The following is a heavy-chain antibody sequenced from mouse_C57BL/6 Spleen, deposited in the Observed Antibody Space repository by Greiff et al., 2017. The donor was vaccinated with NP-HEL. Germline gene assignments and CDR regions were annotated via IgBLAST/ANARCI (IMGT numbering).Heavy chain of an antibody. Sequence: QVQLKESGPGLVAPSQSLSITCTVSGFSLTSYAISWVRQPPGKGLEWLGVIWTGGGTNYNSALKTRLSISKDNSKSQVFLKMNSLQTDDTARYYCARNYPYYYGSSYAYYAMDYWGQGTSVTVSS. V-gene: IGHV2-9-1*01. CDR3: ARNYPYYYGSSYAYYAMDY. CDR2: IWTGGGT. D-gene: IGHD1-1*01. CDR1: GFSLTSYA. J-gene: IGHJ4*01.